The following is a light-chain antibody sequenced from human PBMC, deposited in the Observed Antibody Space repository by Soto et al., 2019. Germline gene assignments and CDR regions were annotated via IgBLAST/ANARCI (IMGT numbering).Light chain of an antibody. Sequence: EILMTQSPATLSVSPGERATLSCRASQSVYSYLAWYQQKPGQAPRLLIYGASTRATGIPVRFSGSGSGTEFTLTISSLQSEDFAVYYCQHYSNWPRGRTFGQGTKVEIK. CDR2: GAS. V-gene: IGKV3-15*01. J-gene: IGKJ1*01. CDR1: QSVYSY. CDR3: QHYSNWPRGRT.